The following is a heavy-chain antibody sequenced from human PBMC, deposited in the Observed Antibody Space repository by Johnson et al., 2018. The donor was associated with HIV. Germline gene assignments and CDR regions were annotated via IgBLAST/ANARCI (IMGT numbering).Heavy chain of an antibody. CDR2: ISGSGGST. D-gene: IGHD4-17*01. CDR1: GFTFDDYT. Sequence: VQLVESGGGVVRPGGSLRLSCAASGFTFDDYTMHWVRQAPGKGLEWVSAISGSGGSTHYADSVQGRFTISSDNAKNSLYLQMNSLRAEDTALYYCAKDMVLYGDGGAFDIWGQGTMVTVSS. J-gene: IGHJ3*02. CDR3: AKDMVLYGDGGAFDI. V-gene: IGHV3-43*02.